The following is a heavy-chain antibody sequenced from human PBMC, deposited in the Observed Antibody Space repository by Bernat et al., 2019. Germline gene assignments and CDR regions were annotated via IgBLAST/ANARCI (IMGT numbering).Heavy chain of an antibody. J-gene: IGHJ6*02. CDR3: AQGGYRSTLYYYYYYGMDV. CDR1: GFTFSSYG. Sequence: QVQLVESGGGVVQPGRSLRLSCAASGFTFSSYGMHWVRQAPGKGLEWVAVISYDGSNKYYADSVKGRFTISRDNSKNTLYLQMNSLRAEDTAVYYCAQGGYRSTLYYYYYYGMDVWGQGTTVTVSS. V-gene: IGHV3-30*18. D-gene: IGHD6-13*01. CDR2: ISYDGSNK.